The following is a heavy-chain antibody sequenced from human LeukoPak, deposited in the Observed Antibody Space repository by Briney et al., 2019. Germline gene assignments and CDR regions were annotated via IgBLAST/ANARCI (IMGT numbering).Heavy chain of an antibody. CDR3: ARDKYDFWSGTFDH. D-gene: IGHD3-3*01. Sequence: PGGSLRLSCAASGFTVSSNYMSWVRQAPGKGLEWVSVIYSGGTTYYADSVKGRFTISRDNSKNTLYLQMNSLRAEDTAVYYCARDKYDFWSGTFDHWGQGTLVTISS. V-gene: IGHV3-53*01. J-gene: IGHJ4*02. CDR1: GFTVSSNY. CDR2: IYSGGTT.